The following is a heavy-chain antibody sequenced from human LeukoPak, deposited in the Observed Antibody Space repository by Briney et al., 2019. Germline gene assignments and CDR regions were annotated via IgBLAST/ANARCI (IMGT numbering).Heavy chain of an antibody. D-gene: IGHD3-22*01. CDR2: IRSKADNYAT. CDR3: TSSGHYSVFEY. V-gene: IGHV3-73*01. CDR1: GFTFSGST. Sequence: PGGSLKLSCAASGFTFSGSTMHWVRQASGKGLEWVGRIRSKADNYATVYTASVKGRFTISRDDSKNTAYLQMNSLSIEDTAVYFCTSSGHYSVFEYWGQGTLVTVSS. J-gene: IGHJ4*02.